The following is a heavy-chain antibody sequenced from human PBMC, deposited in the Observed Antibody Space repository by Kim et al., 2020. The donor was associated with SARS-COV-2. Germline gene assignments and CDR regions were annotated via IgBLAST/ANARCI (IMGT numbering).Heavy chain of an antibody. CDR2: ISSSSTI. Sequence: GGSLRLSCAASGFTFSSYSMNWVRQAPGKGLEWVSYISSSSTIYYADSVKGRFTISRDNAKNSLYLQMNSLRDEDTAVYYCARVVPAAMGWLPWGQGTLVTVSS. V-gene: IGHV3-48*02. J-gene: IGHJ5*02. CDR1: GFTFSSYS. CDR3: ARVVPAAMGWLP. D-gene: IGHD2-2*01.